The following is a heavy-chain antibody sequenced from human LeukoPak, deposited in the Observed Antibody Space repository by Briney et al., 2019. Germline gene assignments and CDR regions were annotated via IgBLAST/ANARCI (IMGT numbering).Heavy chain of an antibody. Sequence: KPSETLSLTCAVYGGSFSGYYWSWIRQPPGKGLEWIGEINHSGSTNYNPSLKSRVTISVDTSKNQFPLKLSSVTAADTAVYYCARELYSSGYHDAFDIWGQGTMVTVSS. D-gene: IGHD3-22*01. J-gene: IGHJ3*02. CDR3: ARELYSSGYHDAFDI. CDR2: INHSGST. V-gene: IGHV4-34*01. CDR1: GGSFSGYY.